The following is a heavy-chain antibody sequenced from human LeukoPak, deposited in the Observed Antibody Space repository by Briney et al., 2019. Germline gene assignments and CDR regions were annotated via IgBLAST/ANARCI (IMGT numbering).Heavy chain of an antibody. CDR3: AKGVGSTGSYFDY. CDR2: ISGSGGST. V-gene: IGHV3-23*01. CDR1: GFTFSSYA. Sequence: PGGSLRLSCAASGFTFSSYAMSWVRQAPGKGLEWVSAISGSGGSTYYADSVKGRFTISRDNSKDTLYLQMNSLRADDTAVYYCAKGVGSTGSYFDYWGQGTLVTVSS. J-gene: IGHJ4*02. D-gene: IGHD1-26*01.